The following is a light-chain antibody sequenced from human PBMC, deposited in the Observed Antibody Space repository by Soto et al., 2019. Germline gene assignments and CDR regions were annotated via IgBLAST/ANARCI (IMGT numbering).Light chain of an antibody. CDR2: DAS. CDR3: QQRSSRPPMYT. Sequence: EIVLTQSPATLSLSPGEGATLSCRASQSVSSYLVWYQQKPGQAPGLLIYDASKRATGIPARFSGSGSGTDFTLTISSLEPEDFAVYYCQQRSSRPPMYTFGQGTKVDIK. CDR1: QSVSSY. J-gene: IGKJ2*01. V-gene: IGKV3-11*01.